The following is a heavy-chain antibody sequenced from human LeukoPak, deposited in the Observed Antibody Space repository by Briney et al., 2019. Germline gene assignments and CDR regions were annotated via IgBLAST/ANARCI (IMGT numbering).Heavy chain of an antibody. D-gene: IGHD3-22*01. J-gene: IGHJ4*01. CDR2: MYASGNT. CDR1: DTPLPSTG. V-gene: IGHV4-4*07. Sequence: ETLTSPVRVLDTPLPSTGSAGCRQPAGKGLEWIGRMYASGNTNFNPSLKSRVTMSVSTYKYNSSAYLHSVTAADTDIYYYYSDMRDRPRYTPFDYWGHGTLVTVSS. CDR3: YSDMRDRPRYTPFDY.